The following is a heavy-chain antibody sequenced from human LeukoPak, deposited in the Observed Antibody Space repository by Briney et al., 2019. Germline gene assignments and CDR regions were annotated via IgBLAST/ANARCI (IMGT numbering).Heavy chain of an antibody. J-gene: IGHJ4*02. V-gene: IGHV4-34*01. D-gene: IGHD3-10*01. Sequence: SETLSLTCAVYGGSFSGYYWSWIRQPPGKGLEWIGEINHSGSTNYNPSLKSRVTISVDTSKNQFSLKLSSVTAADTAVYYCARRPEPFGFGPIYDYWGQGTLVTASS. CDR3: ARRPEPFGFGPIYDY. CDR2: INHSGST. CDR1: GGSFSGYY.